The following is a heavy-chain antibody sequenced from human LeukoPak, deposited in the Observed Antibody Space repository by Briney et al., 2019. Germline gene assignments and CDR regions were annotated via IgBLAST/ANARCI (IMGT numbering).Heavy chain of an antibody. Sequence: QSGGSLRLSCAASGFTFSSYAMHWVRQAPGKGLEWVAFIRYDGSNKYYADSVKGRFTISRDNSKNTLYLQMNSLRAEDTAVYYCAKHLGWLVLMFSDWGQGTLVTVSS. D-gene: IGHD6-19*01. CDR1: GFTFSSYA. J-gene: IGHJ4*02. CDR3: AKHLGWLVLMFSD. V-gene: IGHV3-30*02. CDR2: IRYDGSNK.